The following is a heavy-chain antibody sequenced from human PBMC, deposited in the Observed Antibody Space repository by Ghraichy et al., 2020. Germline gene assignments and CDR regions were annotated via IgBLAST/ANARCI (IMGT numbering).Heavy chain of an antibody. CDR1: GGSFSGYY. D-gene: IGHD6-19*01. J-gene: IGHJ4*02. V-gene: IGHV4-34*01. Sequence: SETLSLTCAVYGGSFSGYYWSWIRQPPGKGLEWIGEINHSGSTNYNPSLKSRVTISVDTSKNQFSLKLSSVTAADTAVYYCARISGWHEDYWGQGTLVTVSS. CDR2: INHSGST. CDR3: ARISGWHEDY.